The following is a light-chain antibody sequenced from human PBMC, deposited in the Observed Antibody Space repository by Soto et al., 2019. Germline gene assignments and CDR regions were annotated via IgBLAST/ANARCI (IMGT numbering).Light chain of an antibody. CDR2: AAS. Sequence: DIQMTQSPSSLSASVGDRVTITCRASQSISTYLNWYQQTPGKAPKLLIYAASSLQSGVPSRFSGSGSGTDFTLTISSLHPEDSETYYCQQSSSTPPTFAQGTRVDIK. V-gene: IGKV1-39*01. CDR1: QSISTY. J-gene: IGKJ1*01. CDR3: QQSSSTPPT.